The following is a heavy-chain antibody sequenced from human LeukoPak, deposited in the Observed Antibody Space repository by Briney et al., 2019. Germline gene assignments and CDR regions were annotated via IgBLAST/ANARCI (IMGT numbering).Heavy chain of an antibody. Sequence: PGGSLRLSCAASRFTFSSYAMTWVRQAPGKGLEWVSSISSTSAYIHYADSVKGRFTISRDNVDNVVYLEMNSLGAEDTATYYCARVAVSGPTGWFDSWGQGTLVIVSS. CDR2: ISSTSAYI. V-gene: IGHV3-21*01. CDR1: RFTFSSYA. J-gene: IGHJ5*01. D-gene: IGHD2-8*02. CDR3: ARVAVSGPTGWFDS.